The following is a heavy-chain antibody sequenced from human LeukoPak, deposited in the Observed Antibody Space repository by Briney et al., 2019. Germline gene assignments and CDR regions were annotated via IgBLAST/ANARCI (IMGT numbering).Heavy chain of an antibody. Sequence: PGGSLRLSCAASGFTFSSYGMHWVRQAPGKGLVWVAFLRYDGSNKYYADSVKGRFTISRDNSKNTLYLQMNSLRAEDTAVYYCAKDFEIAVAGNIDYWGQGTLVTVSS. D-gene: IGHD6-19*01. CDR2: LRYDGSNK. CDR1: GFTFSSYG. J-gene: IGHJ4*02. V-gene: IGHV3-30*02. CDR3: AKDFEIAVAGNIDY.